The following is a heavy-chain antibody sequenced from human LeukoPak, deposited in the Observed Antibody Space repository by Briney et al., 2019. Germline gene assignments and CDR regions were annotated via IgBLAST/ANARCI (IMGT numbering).Heavy chain of an antibody. Sequence: GGSLRLSCAASGFTFSSYGMLWVRQAPGKGLEWVALIWYDGSNKYYADSVKGRLTISRDNSKNTLYLQMNSLRAEDTAVYYCAREGPRGNSQFDYWGQGTLVTVSS. CDR2: IWYDGSNK. D-gene: IGHD2/OR15-2a*01. CDR3: AREGPRGNSQFDY. J-gene: IGHJ4*02. V-gene: IGHV3-33*01. CDR1: GFTFSSYG.